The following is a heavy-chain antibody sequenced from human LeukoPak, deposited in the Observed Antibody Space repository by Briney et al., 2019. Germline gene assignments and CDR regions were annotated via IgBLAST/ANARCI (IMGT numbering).Heavy chain of an antibody. CDR3: AKDSDSLPKIPYSSSWYRSSDY. V-gene: IGHV3-23*01. CDR2: ISGSGGST. J-gene: IGHJ4*02. D-gene: IGHD6-13*01. CDR1: GFTFSSYW. Sequence: TGGSLRLSCAASGFTFSSYWMSWVRQAPGKGLEWVSAISGSGGSTYYADSVKGRFTISRDNSKNTLYLQMNSLRAEDTAVYYCAKDSDSLPKIPYSSSWYRSSDYWGQGTLVTVSS.